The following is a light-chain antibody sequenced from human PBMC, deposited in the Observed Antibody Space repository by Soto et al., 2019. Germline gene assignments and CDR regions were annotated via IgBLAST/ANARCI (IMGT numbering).Light chain of an antibody. CDR3: SSYAGSNRV. CDR1: SSDVGGYNY. Sequence: QSALTQPPSASGSPGQSVTISCTGTSSDVGGYNYVSWYQQHPGKAPKLMIYEVSKRPSGVPDRFSGSKSGNTASLTVSGLQAEDEADSYCSSYAGSNRVFGGGTKLTVL. CDR2: EVS. V-gene: IGLV2-8*01. J-gene: IGLJ3*02.